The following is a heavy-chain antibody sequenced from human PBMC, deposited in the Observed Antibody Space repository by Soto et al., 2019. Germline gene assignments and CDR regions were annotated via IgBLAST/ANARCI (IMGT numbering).Heavy chain of an antibody. CDR3: TLSGRTWFDP. V-gene: IGHV1-24*01. CDR1: GYTLTELS. D-gene: IGHD3-10*01. CDR2: FDPEDGET. Sequence: ASVKVSCEVSGYTLTELSMHWVRQAPGKGLEWMGGFDPEDGETIYAQKFQGRVTMTEDTSTDTAYMELSSLRSEDTAVYYCTLSGRTWFDPWGQGTLVTVSS. J-gene: IGHJ5*02.